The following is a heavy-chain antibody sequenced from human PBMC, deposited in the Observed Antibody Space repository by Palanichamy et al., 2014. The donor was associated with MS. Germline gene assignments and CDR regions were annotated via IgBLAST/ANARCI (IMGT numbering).Heavy chain of an antibody. CDR1: GFTFSGSA. J-gene: IGHJ6*03. Sequence: EVQLVESGGGLVQPGGSLKLSCEASGFTFSGSAIHWVRQASGKGLEWVGHIRREANNYATVYAASVKGKFTISRDDSKNTAYLQVNSLKTEDTAVYYCSRQVGQQVALSYNYYHMDVWGKGTTVTVSS. D-gene: IGHD6-13*01. V-gene: IGHV3-73*01. CDR2: IRREANNYAT. CDR3: SRQVGQQVALSYNYYHMDV.